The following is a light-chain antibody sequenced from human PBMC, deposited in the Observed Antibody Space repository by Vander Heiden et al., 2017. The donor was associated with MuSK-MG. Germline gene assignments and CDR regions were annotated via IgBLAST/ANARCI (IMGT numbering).Light chain of an antibody. CDR2: EVS. J-gene: IGLJ2*01. Sequence: QSALTHPPSASGSPGQSVTISCTGTSSDVGGYNYVSWYQQHPGKAPKLMIYEVSKRPSGVPDRFSGSKSGNTASLTVSGLQAEDEADYYCSSYAGSNNLVFGGGTKLTVL. CDR1: SSDVGGYNY. V-gene: IGLV2-8*01. CDR3: SSYAGSNNLV.